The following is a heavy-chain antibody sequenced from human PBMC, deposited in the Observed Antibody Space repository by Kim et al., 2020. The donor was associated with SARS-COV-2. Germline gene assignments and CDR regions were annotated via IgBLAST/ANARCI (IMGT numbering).Heavy chain of an antibody. CDR3: ARHSLYSSGWFDAFEI. CDR2: IYSSGST. D-gene: IGHD6-19*01. V-gene: IGHV4-59*08. J-gene: IGHJ3*02. Sequence: SETLSLTCSVSGGSIQSYHWSWIRQPPGEGLEWIGYIYSSGSTNFSPSLKRRGTISLDRSKNQFSLKLSSVTAADTAVYYCARHSLYSSGWFDAFEIWG. CDR1: GGSIQSYH.